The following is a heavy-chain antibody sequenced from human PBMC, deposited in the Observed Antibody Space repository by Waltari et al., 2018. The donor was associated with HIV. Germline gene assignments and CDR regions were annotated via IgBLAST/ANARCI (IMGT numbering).Heavy chain of an antibody. J-gene: IGHJ4*02. CDR1: GFSFSSLA. D-gene: IGHD6-6*01. V-gene: IGHV3-33*01. CDR2: FWSDGAEI. Sequence: QVQLVESGGGVGQPGTSLTLSWAVSGFSFSSLAIHWVRQSTGKGLEWLAVFWSDGAEISYADSVKGRFTVSKDSSQKTLYLHLTSLRAEDTALYYCARGYSSSRWIPLYHWGRGTLVTVSS. CDR3: ARGYSSSRWIPLYH.